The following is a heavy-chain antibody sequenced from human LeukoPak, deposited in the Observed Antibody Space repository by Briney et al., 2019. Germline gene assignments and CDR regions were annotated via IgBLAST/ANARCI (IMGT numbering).Heavy chain of an antibody. D-gene: IGHD3-10*01. CDR1: GYTFTSYA. Sequence: ASVKVSCKASGYTFTSYAMHWVRQAPGQRLEWMGWINAGNGNTKYSQKFQGRVTITRDTSARTAYMELSSLRSEDTAVYYCARPLKVRGAESAFDIWGQGTMVTVSS. J-gene: IGHJ3*02. CDR2: INAGNGNT. V-gene: IGHV1-3*01. CDR3: ARPLKVRGAESAFDI.